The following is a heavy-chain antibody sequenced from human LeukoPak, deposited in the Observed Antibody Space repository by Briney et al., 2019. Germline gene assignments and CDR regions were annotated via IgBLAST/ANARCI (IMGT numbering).Heavy chain of an antibody. CDR2: IYYSGST. CDR3: ARHYGSGTGFDP. V-gene: IGHV4-39*01. CDR1: GDSINSGTYY. D-gene: IGHD3-10*01. Sequence: SETLSLTCTVSGDSINSGTYYWGWIRQSPGKGLEWIGSIYYSGSTYYNPSLKSRVTISVDTSKKEFSLNLNSVTAADTAVYYCARHYGSGTGFDPWGQGTLVTVSS. J-gene: IGHJ5*02.